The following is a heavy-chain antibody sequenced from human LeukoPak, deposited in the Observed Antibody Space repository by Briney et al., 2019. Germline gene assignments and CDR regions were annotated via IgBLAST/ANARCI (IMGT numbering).Heavy chain of an antibody. CDR3: ARDPYTGYDIFSFDY. CDR2: IWYDGTNK. J-gene: IGHJ4*02. D-gene: IGHD5-12*01. CDR1: GFTFSTYG. Sequence: GGSLGLSCAASGFTFSTYGMHWVRQAPGKGLEWVALIWYDGTNKYYADSVKGRFTISRDNSKNTLYLQMNSLRAEDTAVYYCARDPYTGYDIFSFDYWGQGTLVTVSS. V-gene: IGHV3-33*01.